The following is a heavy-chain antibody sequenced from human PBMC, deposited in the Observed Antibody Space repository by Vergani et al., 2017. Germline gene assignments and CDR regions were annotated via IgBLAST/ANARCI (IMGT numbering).Heavy chain of an antibody. D-gene: IGHD2-2*01. CDR2: INHSGST. Sequence: QVQLQQWGAGLLKPSETLSLTCAVYGGSFSGYYWSWIRQPPGKGLEWIGEINHSGSTNYNPSLQSRVTISVDTSKNQFSLKLSSVTAADTAVYYCARGGDIVVVPAAMPGFDYWGQGTLVTVSS. CDR3: ARGGDIVVVPAAMPGFDY. J-gene: IGHJ4*02. V-gene: IGHV4-34*01. CDR1: GGSFSGYY.